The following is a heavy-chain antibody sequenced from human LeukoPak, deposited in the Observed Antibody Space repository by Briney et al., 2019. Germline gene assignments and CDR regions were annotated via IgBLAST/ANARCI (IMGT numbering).Heavy chain of an antibody. Sequence: SETLSLTCTVSGYSISSGYYWGWIRQPPGKGLEWIGSIYHSGTTYYNPSLKSRVTISVDASKNQFSLKLSSVTAADTAVYYCARILPLNWFDPRGQGTLVTVSS. CDR3: ARILPLNWFDP. CDR1: GYSISSGYY. CDR2: IYHSGTT. J-gene: IGHJ5*02. D-gene: IGHD2-15*01. V-gene: IGHV4-38-2*02.